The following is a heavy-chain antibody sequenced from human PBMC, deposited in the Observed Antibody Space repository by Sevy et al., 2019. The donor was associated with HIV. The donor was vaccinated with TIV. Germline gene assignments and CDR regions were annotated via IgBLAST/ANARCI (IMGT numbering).Heavy chain of an antibody. V-gene: IGHV1-2*02. CDR2: INPDSGGP. Sequence: ASVKVSCKASGYTFTGYYMHWMRQARGQGLEWMGWINPDSGGPIYAPKFQGRVTLTRDTSISTAYMDLSRLKSDDTAVYYCVRDDRDGYFEYWGQGTLVTVSS. J-gene: IGHJ4*02. CDR3: VRDDRDGYFEY. CDR1: GYTFTGYY.